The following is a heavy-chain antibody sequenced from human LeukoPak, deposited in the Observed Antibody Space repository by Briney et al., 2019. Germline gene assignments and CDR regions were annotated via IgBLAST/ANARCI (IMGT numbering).Heavy chain of an antibody. CDR2: ISSTSSFI. Sequence: GGSLRLSCAASGFSFSFSNMNWVRQAPGKGLEWVSSISSTSSFIYYADSLKGRFTISRDNAKNSLYLQMNSLRAEDTAVYYCARDWRDSSGKFPNDAFDIWGQGTMVTVSS. CDR1: GFSFSFSN. D-gene: IGHD3-22*01. CDR3: ARDWRDSSGKFPNDAFDI. V-gene: IGHV3-21*01. J-gene: IGHJ3*02.